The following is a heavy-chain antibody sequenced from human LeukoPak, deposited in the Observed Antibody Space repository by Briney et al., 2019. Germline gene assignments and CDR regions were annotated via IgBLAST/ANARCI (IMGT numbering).Heavy chain of an antibody. CDR1: GFTFSSYA. Sequence: SGGSLRLSCAASGFTFSSYAMSWVRQAPGKGLEWVSYITSSSSTIYYADSVKGRFTISRDNAKNSLYLQMNSLRAEDTAVYYCARGADFWSEPPFDYWGQGTLVTVSS. V-gene: IGHV3-48*01. CDR3: ARGADFWSEPPFDY. CDR2: ITSSSSTI. J-gene: IGHJ4*02. D-gene: IGHD3-3*01.